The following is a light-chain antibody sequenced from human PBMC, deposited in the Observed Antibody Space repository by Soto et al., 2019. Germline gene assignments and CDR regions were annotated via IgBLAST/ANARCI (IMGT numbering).Light chain of an antibody. Sequence: EIVMTQSPATLSVSPGERATLSCRASQSVRSNLAWYQQKPGQAPRLLIYGASTRATGIPARFSGSGSGTEFTLSITSLQPEDFAVYFCQQRSSWPLTLGGGTKVDIK. CDR3: QQRSSWPLT. CDR2: GAS. V-gene: IGKV3-15*01. J-gene: IGKJ4*02. CDR1: QSVRSN.